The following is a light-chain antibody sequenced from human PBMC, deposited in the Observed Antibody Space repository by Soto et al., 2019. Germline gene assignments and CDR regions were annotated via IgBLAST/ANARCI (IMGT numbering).Light chain of an antibody. V-gene: IGKV1-12*01. J-gene: IGKJ4*01. CDR1: QSISSW. CDR2: AAS. Sequence: DIQMTQSPSSVSASVGDRVTITCWASQSISSWLAWYQQTPGKAPKLLIYAASSLQSGVPSRFSGSGSGTDFTLTISSLQPEDFATYYCQQTNSFPLTFGGGTKVDIK. CDR3: QQTNSFPLT.